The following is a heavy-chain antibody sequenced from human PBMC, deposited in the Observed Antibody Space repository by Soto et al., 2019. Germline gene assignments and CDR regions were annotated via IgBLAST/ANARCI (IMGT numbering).Heavy chain of an antibody. D-gene: IGHD1-20*01. J-gene: IGHJ4*02. V-gene: IGHV3-23*01. Sequence: EVQLLESGGGLVQPGGSLRLSCAASGFTFSSFAMSWVRQAPGKGLEWVSAIGSRGDSTYYADSVKGRFTISRDNSKNTLYLQMNSLIAEDTAVYYCAKDLIYGYNCGRHFDSWGQGTLVTVSS. CDR3: AKDLIYGYNCGRHFDS. CDR1: GFTFSSFA. CDR2: IGSRGDST.